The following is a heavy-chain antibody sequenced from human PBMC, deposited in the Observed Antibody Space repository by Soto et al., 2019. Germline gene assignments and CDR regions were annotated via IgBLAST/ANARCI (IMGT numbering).Heavy chain of an antibody. J-gene: IGHJ1*01. CDR2: ISSSSSYI. Sequence: GGSLRLSCAASGFTFSSYSMNWVRQAPGKGLEWVSSISSSSSYIYYADSVKGRFTISRDNAKNSLYLQMNSLRAEDTAVYYCARGQGVTMIVVVNEYFQHWGQGTLVTVSS. CDR1: GFTFSSYS. V-gene: IGHV3-21*01. D-gene: IGHD3-22*01. CDR3: ARGQGVTMIVVVNEYFQH.